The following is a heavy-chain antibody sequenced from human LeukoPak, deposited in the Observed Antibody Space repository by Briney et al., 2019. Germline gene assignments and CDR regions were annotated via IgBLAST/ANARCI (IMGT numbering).Heavy chain of an antibody. V-gene: IGHV4-59*01. CDR3: ARESSNCNILTGYYNYFDY. CDR1: GGSISSYY. J-gene: IGHJ4*02. CDR2: IYSSGST. Sequence: SETLSLTCTVSGGSISSYYWSWIRQPPGKGLEWIGYIYSSGSTNYNPSLKSRVTISVDTSKNQFSLKLSSVTAADTAVYYCARESSNCNILTGYYNYFDYWGQGTLVTVSS. D-gene: IGHD3-9*01.